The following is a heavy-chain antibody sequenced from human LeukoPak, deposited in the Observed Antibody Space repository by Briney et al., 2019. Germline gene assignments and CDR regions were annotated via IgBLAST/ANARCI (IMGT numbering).Heavy chain of an antibody. D-gene: IGHD6-19*01. J-gene: IGHJ4*02. CDR3: AREFRQTYSSGWSLDY. V-gene: IGHV3-53*01. Sequence: PGGSPRLSCTVSGFTVSNNYMSWVRQAPGKGLEWVSVIYGGRNNTVYADSVKGRFTIPRDNSRNTIYLQIDSLRAEDTATYYCAREFRQTYSSGWSLDYWGQGTLVTVSS. CDR2: IYGGRNNT. CDR1: GFTVSNNY.